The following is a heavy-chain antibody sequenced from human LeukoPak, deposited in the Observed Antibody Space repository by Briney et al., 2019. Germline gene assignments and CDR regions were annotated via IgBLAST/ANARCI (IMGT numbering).Heavy chain of an antibody. CDR3: ARGSIAGRRYKNWFDP. Sequence: SETLSLTCAVYGGSFSGYYWSWIRQPPGKGLEWIGEINHSGSTNYNPSLKSRVTISVDTSKNQFSLKLSSVTAADTAVYYCARGSIAGRRYKNWFDPWGQGTLVTVSS. CDR1: GGSFSGYY. CDR2: INHSGST. J-gene: IGHJ5*02. D-gene: IGHD6-6*01. V-gene: IGHV4-34*01.